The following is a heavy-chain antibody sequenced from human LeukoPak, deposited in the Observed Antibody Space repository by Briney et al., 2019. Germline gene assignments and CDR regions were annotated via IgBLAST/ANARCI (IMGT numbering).Heavy chain of an antibody. V-gene: IGHV1-2*06. CDR1: GYTFTDYY. J-gene: IGHJ4*02. CDR2: SNPKSGGT. CDR3: VRYKVRAESALLVY. Sequence: ASVKVSCKASGYTFTDYYIHWVRQVPGQGLEWMGRSNPKSGGTNYAQKFQGRVTMTRDTSISTAYMEVISLRSDDTAVYYCVRYKVRAESALLVYWGQGNLVTVAS. D-gene: IGHD1-14*01.